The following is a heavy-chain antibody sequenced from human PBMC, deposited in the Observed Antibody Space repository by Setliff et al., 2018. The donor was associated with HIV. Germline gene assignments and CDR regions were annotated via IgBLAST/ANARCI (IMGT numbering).Heavy chain of an antibody. CDR3: ARIVRPSYYYYYYMDV. V-gene: IGHV1-18*01. CDR2: VSPYNGNT. J-gene: IGHJ6*03. CDR1: GYTFTTYG. D-gene: IGHD3-10*02. Sequence: ASVKVSCKTSGYTFTTYGITWVRQAPGQGLEWMGWVSPYNGNTDYAQKVQGRVTMTTDTSTSTAYMELRSLRSDDTAVYYCARIVRPSYYYYYYMDVWGKGTTVTVSS.